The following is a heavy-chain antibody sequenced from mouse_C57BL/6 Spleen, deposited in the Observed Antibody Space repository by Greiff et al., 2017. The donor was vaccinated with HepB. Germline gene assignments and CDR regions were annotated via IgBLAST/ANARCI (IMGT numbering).Heavy chain of an antibody. CDR2: IDPENGYT. Sequence: EVQLQQSGAELVRPGASVKLSCTASGFNIKDDYMHWVKQRPEQGLEWIGWIDPENGYTEYASKFQGKATITADTSSNTAYLQLSSLTSEDTAVYYCTTNYYGSIWYFDVWGTGTTVTVSS. CDR3: TTNYYGSIWYFDV. D-gene: IGHD1-1*01. CDR1: GFNIKDDY. J-gene: IGHJ1*03. V-gene: IGHV14-4*01.